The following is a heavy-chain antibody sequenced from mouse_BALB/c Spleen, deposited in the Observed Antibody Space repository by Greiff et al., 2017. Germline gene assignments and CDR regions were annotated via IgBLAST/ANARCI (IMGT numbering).Heavy chain of an antibody. V-gene: IGHV5-6-3*01. CDR1: GFTFSSYG. D-gene: IGHD2-14*01. Sequence: EVMLVESGGGLVQPGGSLKLSCAASGFTFSSYGMSWVRQTPDKRLELVATINSNGGSTYYPDSVKGRFTISRDNAKNTLYLQMSSLKSEDTAMYYCAPYYRYYFDYWGQGTTLTVSS. CDR3: APYYRYYFDY. J-gene: IGHJ2*01. CDR2: INSNGGST.